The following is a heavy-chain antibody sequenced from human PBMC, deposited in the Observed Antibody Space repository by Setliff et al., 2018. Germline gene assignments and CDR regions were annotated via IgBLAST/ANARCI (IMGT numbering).Heavy chain of an antibody. CDR1: GYTFTNYD. V-gene: IGHV1-8*02. Sequence: GASVKVSCKASGYTFTNYDINWVRQATGQGLEWMGWINPNSGNTGYAQNFQGRVTMTRNTSISTAYMELSSLRFEDTAVYYCARGPRHNFWSGYYLVAVNYWGQGTLGTVSS. D-gene: IGHD3-3*01. CDR3: ARGPRHNFWSGYYLVAVNY. CDR2: INPNSGNT. J-gene: IGHJ4*02.